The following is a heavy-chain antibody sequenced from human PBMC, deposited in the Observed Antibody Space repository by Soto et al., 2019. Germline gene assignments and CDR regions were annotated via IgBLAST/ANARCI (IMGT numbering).Heavy chain of an antibody. V-gene: IGHV4-59*01. CDR1: GGSISSYY. CDR3: ARATSTMIVVPSGAFDI. J-gene: IGHJ3*02. Sequence: SETLSLTCTVSGGSISSYYWSWIRQPPGKGLEWIGYIYYSGSTNYNPSLKSRVTISVDTSKNQFSLKLSSVTAADTAVYYCARATSTMIVVPSGAFDIWGQATMVTVS. CDR2: IYYSGST. D-gene: IGHD3-22*01.